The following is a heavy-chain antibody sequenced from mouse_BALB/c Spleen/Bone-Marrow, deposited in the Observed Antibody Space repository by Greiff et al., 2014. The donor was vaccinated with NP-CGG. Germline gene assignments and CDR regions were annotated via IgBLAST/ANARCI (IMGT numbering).Heavy chain of an antibody. CDR2: IDPANGNT. D-gene: IGHD1-1*01. CDR3: ARYYYGSSYFDY. V-gene: IGHV14-3*02. J-gene: IGHJ2*01. CDR1: GFNIKDTY. Sequence: EVKLQESGAELVKPGASVKLSCTASGFNIKDTYMHWVKQRPEQGLEWIERIDPANGNTKYDPKFQGKATITADTSSNTAYLQLSSLTSEDTAVYYCARYYYGSSYFDYWGQGTTLTVSS.